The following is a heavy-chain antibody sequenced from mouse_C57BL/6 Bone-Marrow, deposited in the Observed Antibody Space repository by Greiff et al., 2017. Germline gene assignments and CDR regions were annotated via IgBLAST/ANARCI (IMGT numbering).Heavy chain of an antibody. V-gene: IGHV1-50*01. CDR1: GYTFTSYW. CDR2: SDPSDSST. CDR3: ARLYGSSYVGFAY. J-gene: IGHJ3*01. Sequence: QVQLQQPGAELVKPGASVKPSCKASGYTFTSYWMQWVKQRPGQGLEWIGESDPSDSSTNFNQQFKGKATLTVDTSSSTAYMQLSSLTSEYSAVYYCARLYGSSYVGFAYWGQGTLVTVSA. D-gene: IGHD1-1*01.